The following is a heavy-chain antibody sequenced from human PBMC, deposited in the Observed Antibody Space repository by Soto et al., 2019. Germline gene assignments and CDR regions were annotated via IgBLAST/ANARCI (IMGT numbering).Heavy chain of an antibody. V-gene: IGHV4-59*01. D-gene: IGHD3-10*01. Sequence: QVQLQESGPGLVKPSETLSLTCTVSGGSISSYYWSWIRQPPGKGLERIGYIYYSGSTNYNPSLMIPVTISVDTSTNQFSLKLSSVTAADTAVYYCARRYGSAFDIWGQGTMVTVSS. CDR1: GGSISSYY. J-gene: IGHJ3*02. CDR3: ARRYGSAFDI. CDR2: IYYSGST.